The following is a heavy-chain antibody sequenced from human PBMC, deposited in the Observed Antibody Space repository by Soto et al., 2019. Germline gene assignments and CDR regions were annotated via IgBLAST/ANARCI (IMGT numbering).Heavy chain of an antibody. CDR1: GGTFSSYA. CDR3: ARRVVVTSVRDIAYYYYGLDV. J-gene: IGHJ6*02. Sequence: SVKVSCKAFGGTFSSYASCWVRQAPGQGLEWMGGIIPMFDSTNYAQKFQGRVTITADESTSTDFMELSSLRSEDTAVYYFARRVVVTSVRDIAYYYYGLDVWGQGTTVTVSS. V-gene: IGHV1-69*13. CDR2: IIPMFDST. D-gene: IGHD2-21*02.